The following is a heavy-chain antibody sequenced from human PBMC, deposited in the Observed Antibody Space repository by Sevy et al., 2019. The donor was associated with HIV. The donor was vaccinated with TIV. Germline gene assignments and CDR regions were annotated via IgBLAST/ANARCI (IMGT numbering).Heavy chain of an antibody. Sequence: GGSLRLSCAASGFTFSSYGMHWVRQAPGKGLEWVAVISYDGSNKYYADSVKGRFTISRDNSKNTLYLQMSSLRAEDTAVYYCAKPYYDFWSGYPTGDYWVQGTLVTVSS. J-gene: IGHJ4*02. V-gene: IGHV3-30*18. CDR1: GFTFSSYG. CDR3: AKPYYDFWSGYPTGDY. D-gene: IGHD3-3*01. CDR2: ISYDGSNK.